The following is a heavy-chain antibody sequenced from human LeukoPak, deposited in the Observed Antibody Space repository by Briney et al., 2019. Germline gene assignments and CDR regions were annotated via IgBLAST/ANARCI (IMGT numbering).Heavy chain of an antibody. Sequence: GRSLRLSYAASGFTFSSYAMHWVRQAPGKGLEWVAVISYDGSNKYYADSVKGRFTISRDNSKNTLYLQMNSLRAEDTAVYYCARVSTSGSYASPYFDYWGQGTLVTVSS. D-gene: IGHD1-26*01. CDR3: ARVSTSGSYASPYFDY. J-gene: IGHJ4*02. CDR2: ISYDGSNK. CDR1: GFTFSSYA. V-gene: IGHV3-30-3*01.